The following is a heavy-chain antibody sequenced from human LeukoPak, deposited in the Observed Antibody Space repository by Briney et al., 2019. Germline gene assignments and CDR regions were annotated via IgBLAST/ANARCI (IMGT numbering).Heavy chain of an antibody. CDR3: ASRHCSGGGCYFAGADPFDY. D-gene: IGHD2-15*01. V-gene: IGHV3-53*01. CDR1: GFTVSSTY. J-gene: IGHJ4*02. Sequence: GGSLRLSCAASGFTVSSTYMSWVRQAPGKGLEWVSVIYSGGNIYYIDSVKGRFTISRDTSKNTLYLQMNSLRAEDTAVYYCASRHCSGGGCYFAGADPFDYWGQGILVTVSS. CDR2: IYSGGNI.